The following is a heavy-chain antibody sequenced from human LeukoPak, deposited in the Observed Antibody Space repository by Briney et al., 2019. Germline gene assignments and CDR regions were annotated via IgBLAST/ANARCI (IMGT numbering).Heavy chain of an antibody. CDR1: GFTFSSYA. J-gene: IGHJ4*02. D-gene: IGHD1-26*01. CDR2: ISASGHAT. V-gene: IGHV3-23*01. CDR3: AKWPEGATPKFHH. Sequence: GGSLRLSCAASGFTFSSYAMSWVRQAPGKGLEAPGKGLEWVSTISASGHATYYPDSVRGRFTISRDNSESTLHLQMDSLRAEDSALYYCAKWPEGATPKFHHWGQGTLVTVSS.